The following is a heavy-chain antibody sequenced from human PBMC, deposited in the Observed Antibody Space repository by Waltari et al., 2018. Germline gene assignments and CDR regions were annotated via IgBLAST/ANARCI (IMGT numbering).Heavy chain of an antibody. J-gene: IGHJ4*02. CDR2: IYSTGES. V-gene: IGHV4-59*01. CDR1: GCSMNNYY. Sequence: QVQLQESGPGLVKPSETLSLTCTVSGCSMNNYYWSWIRRSPGKGLEWIGYIYSTGESDYNPSLRSRVTISVDMSKNQFSRNLRSVTAADTAIYYCARDTGHYFENWGQGTLVTVSS. CDR3: ARDTGHYFEN.